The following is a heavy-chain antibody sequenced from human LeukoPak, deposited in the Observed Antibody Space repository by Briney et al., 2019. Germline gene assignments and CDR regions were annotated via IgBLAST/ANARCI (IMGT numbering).Heavy chain of an antibody. CDR1: GGSISSSSYY. CDR3: ARVGGVLRYFDWLFYMDV. V-gene: IGHV4-39*07. CDR2: IYYSGST. J-gene: IGHJ6*03. D-gene: IGHD3-9*01. Sequence: SETLSLTCTVSGGSISSSSYYWGWIRQPPGKGLEWIGSIYYSGSTYYNLSLKSRVTISVDTSKNQFSLKLSSVTAADTAVYYCARVGGVLRYFDWLFYMDVWGKGTTVTVSS.